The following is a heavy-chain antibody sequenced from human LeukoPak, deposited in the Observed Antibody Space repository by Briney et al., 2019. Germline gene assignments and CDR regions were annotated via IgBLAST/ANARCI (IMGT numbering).Heavy chain of an antibody. J-gene: IGHJ4*02. CDR1: GFTFDDYA. CDR3: AKSTQSLGPIDY. V-gene: IGHV3-9*01. Sequence: GGSLRLSCAASGFTFDDYAMHWVRQAPGKGLEWVSGISWNSGSIGYADSVKGRFTISRDNAKNSLYLQMNSLRAEDTALYYCAKSTQSLGPIDYWGQGTLVTVPS. D-gene: IGHD3-10*01. CDR2: ISWNSGSI.